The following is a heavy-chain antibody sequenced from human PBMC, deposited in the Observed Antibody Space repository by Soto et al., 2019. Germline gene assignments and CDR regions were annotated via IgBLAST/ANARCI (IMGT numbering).Heavy chain of an antibody. D-gene: IGHD5-12*01. J-gene: IGHJ4*02. V-gene: IGHV4-59*01. CDR2: IYYSGST. CDR1: GGSISSYY. Sequence: SETLSLTCTVSGGSISSYYWSWIRQPPGKGLEWIGYIYYSGSTNYNPSLKSRVTISVDTSQNQFSLKLSSVTAADTAVYYCARVKGYSGYDWEYYFDYWGQGTLVTVSS. CDR3: ARVKGYSGYDWEYYFDY.